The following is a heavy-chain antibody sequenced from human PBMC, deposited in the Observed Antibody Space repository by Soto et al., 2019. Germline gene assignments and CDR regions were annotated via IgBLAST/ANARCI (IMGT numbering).Heavy chain of an antibody. Sequence: GGSLRLSCAASGFTFSSYAMHWVRQAPGKGLEWVAVISYDGSNKYYADSVKGRFTISRDNSKNTLYLQMNSLRAEDTAVYYCARALIAARSFDYWGQGTLVTVSS. J-gene: IGHJ4*02. CDR3: ARALIAARSFDY. CDR2: ISYDGSNK. CDR1: GFTFSSYA. V-gene: IGHV3-30-3*01. D-gene: IGHD6-6*01.